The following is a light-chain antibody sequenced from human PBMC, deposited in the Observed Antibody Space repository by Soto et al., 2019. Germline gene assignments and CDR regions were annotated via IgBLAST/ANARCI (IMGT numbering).Light chain of an antibody. CDR2: SDN. J-gene: IGLJ2*01. CDR1: NSNIGTNT. CDR3: AAWDDSRIVVL. V-gene: IGLV1-44*01. Sequence: QSVLTQPPSTSGTPGQRVTMPCSGSNSNIGTNTVYWYQQLPGTAPKLLIQSDNRRPSGVPDRFSASKSGTSASLAISGLQSEDEADYYCAAWDDSRIVVLFGGGTKLTVL.